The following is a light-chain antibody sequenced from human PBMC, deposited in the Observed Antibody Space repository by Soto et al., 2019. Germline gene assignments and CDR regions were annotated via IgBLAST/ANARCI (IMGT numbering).Light chain of an antibody. V-gene: IGKV4-1*01. J-gene: IGKJ3*01. CDR3: QQYYSGPFT. Sequence: DILMTQSPDSLAVSLGERATINCKSSQSVLFSSNNKNYLAWYQQKPGQPPKLLTHWASTRESGVPDRFSGSGSGTDFTLTISSLQAEDVAVYYCQQYYSGPFTFGPGTKVEIK. CDR2: WAS. CDR1: QSVLFSSNNKNY.